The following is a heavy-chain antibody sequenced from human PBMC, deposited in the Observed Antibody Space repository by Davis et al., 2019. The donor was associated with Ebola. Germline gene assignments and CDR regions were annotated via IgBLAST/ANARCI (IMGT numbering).Heavy chain of an antibody. J-gene: IGHJ3*01. Sequence: ASVKVSCKASGYTFTGYYIHWVRQAPGQGLEWLGWINPNSGGTTYARKFQGRVTMTRDTSISTAYMDLSRLTSDDTAVYFCARESDAVGASTTDDVFDVWGQGTMVTVSS. CDR2: INPNSGGT. CDR1: GYTFTGYY. D-gene: IGHD1-26*01. CDR3: ARESDAVGASTTDDVFDV. V-gene: IGHV1-2*02.